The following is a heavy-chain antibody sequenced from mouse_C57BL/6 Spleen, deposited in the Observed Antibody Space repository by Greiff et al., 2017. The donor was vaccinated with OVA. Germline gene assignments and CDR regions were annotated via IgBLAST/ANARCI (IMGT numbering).Heavy chain of an antibody. J-gene: IGHJ4*01. CDR1: GYAFTNYL. CDR2: INPGSGGT. D-gene: IGHD2-2*01. V-gene: IGHV1-54*01. Sequence: VQLQQSGAELVRPGTSVKVSCKASGYAFTNYLIEWVKQRPGQGLEWIGVINPGSGGTNYNEKFKGKATLTADKSSSTAYMQLSSLTSEDSAVYLCARGAYDGNDRYAMDYWGQGTSVTVSS. CDR3: ARGAYDGNDRYAMDY.